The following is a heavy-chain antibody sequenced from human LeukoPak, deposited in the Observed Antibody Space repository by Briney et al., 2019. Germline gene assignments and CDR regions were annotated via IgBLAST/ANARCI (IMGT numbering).Heavy chain of an antibody. Sequence: GGSLRLSCVDSGFTFTNAWMSWVRQAPGKGLERIGRIKSKTDGETTNYAEPVRGRFTISRDDSKSAVYLQMNSLKIEDTAVYYCTTDLGTYYHGSQRLISIVYWGQGTLVTVSS. J-gene: IGHJ4*02. CDR1: GFTFTNAW. V-gene: IGHV3-15*01. D-gene: IGHD3-10*01. CDR2: IKSKTDGETT. CDR3: TTDLGTYYHGSQRLISIVY.